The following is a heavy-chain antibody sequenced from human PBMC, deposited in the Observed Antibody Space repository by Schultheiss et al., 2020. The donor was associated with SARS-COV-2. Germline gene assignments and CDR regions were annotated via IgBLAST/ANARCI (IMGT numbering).Heavy chain of an antibody. J-gene: IGHJ4*02. CDR3: VNTKRDDIGHFEY. V-gene: IGHV4-34*01. D-gene: IGHD3-22*01. CDR2: FNYCEST. Sequence: GSLRLSCAVYGGSFSGYYWSWIRQPPGKGLAWIGKFNYCESTNSSPSLKIRVTISVDTSKNQFSLKLSSVTAADTALDHCVNTKRDDIGHFEYWGLGTLVTVSS. CDR1: GGSFSGYY.